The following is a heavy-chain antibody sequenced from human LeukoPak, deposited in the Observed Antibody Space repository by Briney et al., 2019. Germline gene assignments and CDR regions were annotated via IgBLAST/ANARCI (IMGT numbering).Heavy chain of an antibody. CDR3: ARDLPAATHWYFDL. J-gene: IGHJ2*01. D-gene: IGHD2-2*01. Sequence: SVKVSCKASGGTFSSYAISWVRQAPGQGLEWMGGIIPIFGTANYAQKFQGRVTITADESTSTAYMELSSLRSEDTAVYYCARDLPAATHWYFDLWGRGTLVTVSS. CDR2: IIPIFGTA. CDR1: GGTFSSYA. V-gene: IGHV1-69*13.